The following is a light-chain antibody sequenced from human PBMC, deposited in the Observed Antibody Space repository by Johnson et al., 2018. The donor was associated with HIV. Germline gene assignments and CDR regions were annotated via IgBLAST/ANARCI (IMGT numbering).Light chain of an antibody. J-gene: IGLJ1*01. CDR3: GTWDHSLNTGAV. Sequence: QSVLTQPPSVSAAPGQKVTISCSGSSSNIGNNYVSWYQQLPGTAPKLLIYENNKRPSGIPDRFSGSKSGTSATLGITGLQTGDEADYYCGTWDHSLNTGAVLGPGTTVTVL. CDR1: SSNIGNNY. CDR2: ENN. V-gene: IGLV1-51*02.